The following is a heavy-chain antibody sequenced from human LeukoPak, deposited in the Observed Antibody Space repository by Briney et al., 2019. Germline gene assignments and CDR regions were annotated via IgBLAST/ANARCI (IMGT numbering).Heavy chain of an antibody. V-gene: IGHV3-23*01. J-gene: IGHJ5*02. CDR3: VKDWPFYDSSGSNWFDP. CDR1: GFTFSTYA. CDR2: ISGSGDST. D-gene: IGHD3-22*01. Sequence: GGSLRLSRAASGFTFSTYAMSWVRQAPGKGLEWVSCISGSGDSTNYADSVKGRFTISRDNSKNTLYLQVNSLRAEDTAVYYCVKDWPFYDSSGSNWFDPWGQGTLVTVSS.